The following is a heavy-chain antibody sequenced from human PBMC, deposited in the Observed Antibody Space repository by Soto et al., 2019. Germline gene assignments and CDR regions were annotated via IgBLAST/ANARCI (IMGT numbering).Heavy chain of an antibody. CDR3: AKHPRRVGAIRIKGYYYGMDV. D-gene: IGHD1-26*01. J-gene: IGHJ6*02. V-gene: IGHV3-23*01. CDR1: GFTFSSYA. CDR2: ISGSGGST. Sequence: GGSLRLSCAASGFTFSSYAMSWVRQAPGKGLEWVSAISGSGGSTYYADSVKGRFTISRDNSKNTLYLHMNSLRAEDTAVYYCAKHPRRVGAIRIKGYYYGMDVWGQGTTVTVSS.